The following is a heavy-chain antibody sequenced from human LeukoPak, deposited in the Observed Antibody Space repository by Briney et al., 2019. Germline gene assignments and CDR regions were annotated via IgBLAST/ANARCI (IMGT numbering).Heavy chain of an antibody. D-gene: IGHD2-2*01. CDR3: AREGSPIVVVPAAMGDGWFGP. V-gene: IGHV1-69*01. J-gene: IGHJ5*02. Sequence: EASVKVSCKASGGTFSSYAISWVRQAPGQGLEWMGGIIPIFGTANYAQKFQGRVTITADESTSTVYMELSSLRSEDTAVYYCAREGSPIVVVPAAMGDGWFGPWGQGTLVTVSS. CDR2: IIPIFGTA. CDR1: GGTFSSYA.